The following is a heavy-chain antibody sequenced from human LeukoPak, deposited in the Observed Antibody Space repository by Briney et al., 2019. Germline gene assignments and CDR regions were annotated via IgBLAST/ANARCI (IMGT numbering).Heavy chain of an antibody. D-gene: IGHD6-19*01. Sequence: SQTLSLTCTVSGGSISSGSYYWSWIRQPAGKGLEWIGRIYTSGSTNYNPSLKSRVTISVDTSKNQFSLKLSSVTAADTAVYYCTRNSGWYGLSWGQGTLVTVSS. CDR1: GGSISSGSYY. J-gene: IGHJ1*01. V-gene: IGHV4-61*02. CDR2: IYTSGST. CDR3: TRNSGWYGLS.